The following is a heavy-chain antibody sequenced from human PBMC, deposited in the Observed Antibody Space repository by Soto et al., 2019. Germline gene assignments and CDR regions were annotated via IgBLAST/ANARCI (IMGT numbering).Heavy chain of an antibody. CDR2: IYYSGST. J-gene: IGHJ6*02. CDR3: ARGRSKGYGDYGNYYYGMDV. CDR1: GGSISSYY. Sequence: QVQLQESGPGLVKPSETLSLTCTVSGGSISSYYWSWIRQPPGKGLEWIGYIYYSGSTNYNPSLKSRVTISVDTSKNQFSLKFISVTAADTAVYYCARGRSKGYGDYGNYYYGMDVWGQGTTVTVSS. D-gene: IGHD4-17*01. V-gene: IGHV4-59*08.